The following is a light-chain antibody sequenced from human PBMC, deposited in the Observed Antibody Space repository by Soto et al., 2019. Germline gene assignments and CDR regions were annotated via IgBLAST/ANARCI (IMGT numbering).Light chain of an antibody. J-gene: IGKJ4*01. CDR3: QQYESSPIT. CDR2: GAS. V-gene: IGKV3-20*01. Sequence: EIVLTQSPGTPSLSPGERATLSCRASQTLSSNSLAWYQQRPGQTPRVLVYGASNRATGIPDKFSGSGSGTDFTLTISRLEPGDFAVYYCQQYESSPITFGGGTKVDI. CDR1: QTLSSNS.